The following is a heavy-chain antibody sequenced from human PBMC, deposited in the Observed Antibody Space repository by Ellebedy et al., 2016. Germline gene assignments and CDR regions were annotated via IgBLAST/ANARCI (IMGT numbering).Heavy chain of an antibody. V-gene: IGHV3-69-1*01. CDR1: GFTVSSNY. J-gene: IGHJ4*02. CDR2: ISSSSTI. D-gene: IGHD4-17*01. Sequence: GESLKISXAASGFTVSSNYMNWVRQAPGKGLEWVSYISSSSTIYYADSVKGRFTISRDNAKNSLYPQMNSLRDEDTAVYYCARDFPTTVTTRASLDYWGQGTLVTVSS. CDR3: ARDFPTTVTTRASLDY.